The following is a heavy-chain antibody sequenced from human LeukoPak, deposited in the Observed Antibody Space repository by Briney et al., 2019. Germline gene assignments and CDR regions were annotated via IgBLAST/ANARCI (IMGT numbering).Heavy chain of an antibody. Sequence: GASVKVSCKASGGTFSSYAISWVRQAPGQGLEWMGRIIPILGIANYAQKFQGRVTITADKSTSTAYMELSSLRSEDTAVYYCAREASDCTNGVCSDYWGQGTLVTVSS. J-gene: IGHJ4*02. D-gene: IGHD2-8*01. CDR2: IIPILGIA. CDR3: AREASDCTNGVCSDY. CDR1: GGTFSSYA. V-gene: IGHV1-69*04.